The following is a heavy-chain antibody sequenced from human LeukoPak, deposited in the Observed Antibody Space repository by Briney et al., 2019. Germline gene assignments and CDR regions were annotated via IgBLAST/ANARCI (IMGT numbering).Heavy chain of an antibody. CDR1: GFTFNNYA. D-gene: IGHD6-19*01. CDR3: AKPAVAGTRYYFDY. V-gene: IGHV3-23*01. J-gene: IGHJ4*02. CDR2: ISGSGGST. Sequence: GGSLRLSCAASGFTFNNYAMSWVRQAPGEGLEWVSAISGSGGSTYYADSVKGRFTISRDNSKDTLYLQMNSLRAEDTAVYYCAKPAVAGTRYYFDYWGQGTLVTVSS.